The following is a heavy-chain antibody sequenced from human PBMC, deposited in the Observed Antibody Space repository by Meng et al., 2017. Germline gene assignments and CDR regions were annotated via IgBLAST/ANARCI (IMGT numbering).Heavy chain of an antibody. CDR3: ARGGVGYCSSTSCAIGDSAFDI. Sequence: SQTLSLTCAVYGGSFSGYYWSWIRQPPGKGLEWMGEINHSGSTNYNPSLKSRVTISVDTSKNQFSLKLSSVTAADTAVYYCARGGVGYCSSTSCAIGDSAFDIWGQGTMVTVSS. CDR2: INHSGST. J-gene: IGHJ3*02. D-gene: IGHD2-2*01. CDR1: GGSFSGYY. V-gene: IGHV4-34*01.